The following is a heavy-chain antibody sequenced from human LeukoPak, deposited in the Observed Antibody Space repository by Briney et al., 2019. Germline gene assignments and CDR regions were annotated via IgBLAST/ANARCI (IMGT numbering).Heavy chain of an antibody. CDR2: ISGSGGST. CDR1: GFTFSSYA. J-gene: IGHJ3*02. CDR3: AKFKNGYEYDAFDI. D-gene: IGHD2-2*03. Sequence: GGSLRLSCAASGFTFSSYAMSWVRQAPGMGLEWVSSISGSGGSTYYADSVKGRFTISRDNSRNTLYLQMNSLRAEDTAVYYCAKFKNGYEYDAFDIWGQGTMVTVSS. V-gene: IGHV3-23*01.